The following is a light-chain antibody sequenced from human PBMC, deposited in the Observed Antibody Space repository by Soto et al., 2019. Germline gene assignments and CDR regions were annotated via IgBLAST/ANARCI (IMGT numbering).Light chain of an antibody. J-gene: IGKJ4*01. CDR2: WAS. CDR3: QQYYSPPRA. Sequence: DIVMTQSPDSLAVSLGERATINCKSSQIVLYSSNNKNYLAWYQQKPGQPPKLLIYWASTRESGVPDRFSGSGSGTDFTLTISSLQAEDVAVYYCQQYYSPPRAFGGGTKVDIK. V-gene: IGKV4-1*01. CDR1: QIVLYSSNNKNY.